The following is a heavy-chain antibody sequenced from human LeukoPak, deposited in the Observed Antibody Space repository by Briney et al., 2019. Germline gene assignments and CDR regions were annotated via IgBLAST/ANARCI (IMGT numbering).Heavy chain of an antibody. CDR3: AKEGYCSGGSCYLSMDV. V-gene: IGHV3-23*01. Sequence: GGSLRLSCAASGFTFSSYAMSWVRQAPGKGLEWVSAISGSGGSTYYADSVKGRFTISRDNSKNTLYLQMNSLRAEDTAVYYCAKEGYCSGGSCYLSMDVWGQGTTVTASS. D-gene: IGHD2-15*01. J-gene: IGHJ6*02. CDR2: ISGSGGST. CDR1: GFTFSSYA.